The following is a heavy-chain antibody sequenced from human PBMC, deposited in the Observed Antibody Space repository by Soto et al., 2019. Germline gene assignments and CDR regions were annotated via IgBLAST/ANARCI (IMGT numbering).Heavy chain of an antibody. D-gene: IGHD1-26*01. V-gene: IGHV3-23*01. CDR2: ISGSGGST. CDR3: ASYDSGTYYSTFDY. J-gene: IGHJ4*02. Sequence: GGSLRLSCAASGFTFSSYAMSWVRQAPGKGLEWVSAISGSGGSTYYADSVKGRFTISRDNSKNTLYLQMNSLRAEDTAVYYCASYDSGTYYSTFDYWGQGTLVTVSS. CDR1: GFTFSSYA.